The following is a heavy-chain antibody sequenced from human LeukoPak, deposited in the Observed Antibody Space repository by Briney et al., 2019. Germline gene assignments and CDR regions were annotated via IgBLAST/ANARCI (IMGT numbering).Heavy chain of an antibody. CDR1: GGTFSNYA. D-gene: IGHD6-6*01. CDR3: ASGYSSSLGATFDP. V-gene: IGHV1-69*05. CDR2: IIPIFGTA. Sequence: EASVKVSCKASGGTFSNYAISWVRQAPGQGLEWMGGIIPIFGTANYAQKFQGRVTITTDESTSTAYMELSSLRSEDTAVYYCASGYSSSLGATFDPWGQGTLVTVSS. J-gene: IGHJ5*02.